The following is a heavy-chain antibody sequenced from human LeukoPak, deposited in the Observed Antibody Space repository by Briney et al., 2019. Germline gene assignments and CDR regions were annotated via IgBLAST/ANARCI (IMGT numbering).Heavy chain of an antibody. CDR1: GGSISSYY. Sequence: PSETLSLTCTVSGGSISSYYWSWIRQPPGKGLEWIGYIYYSGSTNYNPSLKSRVTISVDTSKNQFSLKLSSVTAADTAVYYCATTRIAAHYYYYYMDVWGKGTTVTVSS. J-gene: IGHJ6*03. D-gene: IGHD6-6*01. CDR3: ATTRIAAHYYYYYMDV. CDR2: IYYSGST. V-gene: IGHV4-59*01.